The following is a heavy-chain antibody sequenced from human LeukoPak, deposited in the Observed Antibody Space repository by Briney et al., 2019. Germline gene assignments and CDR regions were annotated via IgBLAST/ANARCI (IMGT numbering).Heavy chain of an antibody. D-gene: IGHD6-19*01. J-gene: IGHJ4*02. V-gene: IGHV4-39*01. CDR1: GDSISSNTYY. CDR2: IYYSGSP. CDR3: ARRPDSSGWSFDY. Sequence: PSETLSLTCTVSGDSISSNTYYWGWIRQPPGKGLEWIGSIYYSGSPYYNPSLRSRVTISVDTSKSQFSLKLSSVTAADTAVYYCARRPDSSGWSFDYWGQGTLVTVSS.